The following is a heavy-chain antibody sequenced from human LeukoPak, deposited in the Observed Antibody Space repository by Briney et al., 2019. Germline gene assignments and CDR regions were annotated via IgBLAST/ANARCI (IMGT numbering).Heavy chain of an antibody. V-gene: IGHV4-38-2*02. CDR2: IYHSGST. CDR1: GYSLSSGYY. J-gene: IGHJ4*02. CDR3: ARIHREVGAFLDY. D-gene: IGHD1-26*01. Sequence: SETLSLTCTVSGYSLSSGYYWGWIRQPPGKGLEWIGSIYHSGSTYYNPSLKSRVTISVDTSKNQFSLKLSSVTAADTAVYYCARIHREVGAFLDYWGQGTLVTVSS.